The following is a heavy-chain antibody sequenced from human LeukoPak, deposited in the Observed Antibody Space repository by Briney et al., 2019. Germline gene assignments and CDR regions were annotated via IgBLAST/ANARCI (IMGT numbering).Heavy chain of an antibody. CDR2: IYYSGST. J-gene: IGHJ4*02. D-gene: IGHD5-18*01. CDR3: ARGRGYNYPFDY. V-gene: IGHV4-59*01. CDR1: GGSISSDY. Sequence: SETLTLTCTVSGGSISSDYWSWIRQPPGKGLEWIGYIYYSGSTNYNPSLKSRATISVDRSKNQFSLNLSSVTAADTAIYYCARGRGYNYPFDYWGQGTLVTVSS.